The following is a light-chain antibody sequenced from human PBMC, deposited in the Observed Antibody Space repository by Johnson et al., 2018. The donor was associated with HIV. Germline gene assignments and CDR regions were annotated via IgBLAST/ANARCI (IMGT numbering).Light chain of an antibody. V-gene: IGLV1-51*01. CDR1: SSNIGNNY. CDR3: GTWDSSPSAGVYC. Sequence: QSVLTQPPSVSAAPGQKVTISCSGSSSNIGNNYVSWYQQLPGTAPKLLIYDNNKRPSGIPDRVSGSKSGTAATLGITGLQTGDEADYYCGTWDSSPSAGVYCVGTWTKVTVL. CDR2: DNN. J-gene: IGLJ1*01.